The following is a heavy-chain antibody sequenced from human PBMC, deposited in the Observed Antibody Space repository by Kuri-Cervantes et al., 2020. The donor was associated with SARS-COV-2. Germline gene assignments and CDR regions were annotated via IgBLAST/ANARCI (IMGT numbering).Heavy chain of an antibody. CDR3: ARDHGGALDS. J-gene: IGHJ4*02. Sequence: GESLKISCVASGFTFSSYWMAWVRQAPGKGLEWVANIRQDAGDKNCVDSVRGRFTISRDNTKNSLYLQMNSLGAEDTAVYYCARDHGGALDSWGQGTLVTVSS. CDR1: GFTFSSYW. V-gene: IGHV3-7*01. CDR2: IRQDAGDK. D-gene: IGHD3-16*01.